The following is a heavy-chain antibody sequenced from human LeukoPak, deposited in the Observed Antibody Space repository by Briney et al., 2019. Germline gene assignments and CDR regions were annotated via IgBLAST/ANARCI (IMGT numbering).Heavy chain of an antibody. CDR3: AKDGGGTDFDY. J-gene: IGHJ4*02. D-gene: IGHD1-26*01. V-gene: IGHV3-30*18. Sequence: PGGSLRLSCAASGFTFSRYGMHWVRQTPGKGLEWVAFISYDGSNKYYEDSVKGRFTISRDNSKNTLYLQMDSLRTEDTAVYYCAKDGGGTDFDYWGQGTLVTVSS. CDR2: ISYDGSNK. CDR1: GFTFSRYG.